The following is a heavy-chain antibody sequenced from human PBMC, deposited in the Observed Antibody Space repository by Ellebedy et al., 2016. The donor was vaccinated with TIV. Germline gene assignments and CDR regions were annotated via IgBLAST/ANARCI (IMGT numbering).Heavy chain of an antibody. CDR1: GFTVSSNY. CDR2: IYSSGGT. D-gene: IGHD3-10*01. CDR3: AKRGFFDC. V-gene: IGHV3-53*01. J-gene: IGHJ4*02. Sequence: GESLKISCAASGFTVSSNYMSWVRQAPGRGLEWVSTIYSSGGTYYAGSVKGRFTISKDNSKNTLYLQMNSLRAEDTAVYYCAKRGFFDCWGQGTLVTVSS.